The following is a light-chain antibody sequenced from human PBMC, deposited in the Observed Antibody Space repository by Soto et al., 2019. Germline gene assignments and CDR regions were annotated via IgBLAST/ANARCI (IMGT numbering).Light chain of an antibody. CDR1: QSLSSN. V-gene: IGKV3-15*01. CDR3: QQYNRWPPYT. J-gene: IGKJ2*01. Sequence: EIVMSQCPATLSVSPGERATLSCRASQSLSSNLAWYQQKPGQAPRLLIYGASTRATGIPARFSGSGSGTEFTLTISSLQSEDFAVYYCQQYNRWPPYTFGQGTKLEIK. CDR2: GAS.